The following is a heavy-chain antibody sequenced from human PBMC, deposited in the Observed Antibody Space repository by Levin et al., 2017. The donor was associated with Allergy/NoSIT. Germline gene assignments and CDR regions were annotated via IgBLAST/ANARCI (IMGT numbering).Heavy chain of an antibody. CDR2: IYYSGRT. V-gene: IGHV4-39*01. J-gene: IGHJ4*02. CDR1: GGSISSGRYY. D-gene: IGHD4-11*01. CDR3: ARQEGDDDSISGFIGC. Sequence: SQTLSLTCSVSGGSISSGRYYWGWIRQPPGKGLEWIGSIYYSGRTFYNLSLKSRITIFKDTSKNQFSLRLSSVTAADTAVYYCARQEGDDDSISGFIGCWCQGTLVTVGS.